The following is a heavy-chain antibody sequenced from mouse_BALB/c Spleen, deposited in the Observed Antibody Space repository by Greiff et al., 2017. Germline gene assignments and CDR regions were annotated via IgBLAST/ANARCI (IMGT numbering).Heavy chain of an antibody. J-gene: IGHJ2*01. Sequence: EVQLQQSGAELAKPGASVKISCKASGYTFTDYNMHWVKQSHGKSLEWIGYIYPYNGGTGYNQKFKSKATLTVDNSSSTAYMELRSLTSEDSAVYYCARSAYDGYYTVFDYWGQGTTLTVSS. CDR3: ARSAYDGYYTVFDY. CDR1: GYTFTDYN. CDR2: IYPYNGGT. D-gene: IGHD2-3*01. V-gene: IGHV1S29*02.